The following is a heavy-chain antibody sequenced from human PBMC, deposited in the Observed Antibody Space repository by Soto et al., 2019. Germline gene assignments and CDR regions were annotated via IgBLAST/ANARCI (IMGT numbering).Heavy chain of an antibody. CDR2: TVPVFDIS. D-gene: IGHD3-10*01. J-gene: IGHJ3*01. CDR3: ARGVSNSGAYYTGPSAYEL. CDR1: GGTFNGYG. Sequence: QVQLVQSGAVVKKPGSSVEVSCKASGGTFNGYGISWVRQAPGQGLEWMGGTVPVFDISKYAPRFQGRVTITADKATSTAYMERSSVRSEDTAIYFCARGVSNSGAYYTGPSAYELWGQGTLVIVSS. V-gene: IGHV1-69*17.